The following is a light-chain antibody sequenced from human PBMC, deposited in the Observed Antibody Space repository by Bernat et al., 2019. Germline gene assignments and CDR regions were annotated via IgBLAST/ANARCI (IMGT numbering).Light chain of an antibody. CDR1: SSDVGGYNY. V-gene: IGLV2-8*01. CDR3: SSYAGSSKGV. Sequence: QSALTQPPSASGSPGQSVTISCTGTSSDVGGYNYVSWYQQHPGKAPKLMISEVSKRPSGVPDRFSGSKSGNTASLTVSGLQAEDEADYCCSSYAGSSKGVFGGGTKLTVL. J-gene: IGLJ2*01. CDR2: EVS.